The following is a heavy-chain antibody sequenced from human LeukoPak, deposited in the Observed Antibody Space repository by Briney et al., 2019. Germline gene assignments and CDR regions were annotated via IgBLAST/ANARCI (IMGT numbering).Heavy chain of an antibody. CDR2: IYYSGST. D-gene: IGHD1-1*01. Sequence: SETLSLTCTVSGGSISSSYYYWGWIRQPPGRGLEWIGTIYYSGSTYYNPSLKSRVTISVDTSKNQFSLKLSSVTAPDTAVYYCAKHEDRNWYFDHWGQGTLVTVSS. CDR3: AKHEDRNWYFDH. CDR1: GGSISSSYYY. V-gene: IGHV4-39*01. J-gene: IGHJ4*02.